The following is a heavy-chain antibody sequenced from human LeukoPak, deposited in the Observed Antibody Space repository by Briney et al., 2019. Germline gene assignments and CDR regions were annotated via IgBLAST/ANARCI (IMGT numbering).Heavy chain of an antibody. CDR1: RFTLSNAW. V-gene: IGHV3-15*01. Sequence: GGSLRLSCVASRFTLSNAWMSWVRPAPGRGVEWVGRIKSKTDGGTTDYATPVKGRLTISRDESKNTLYLQMNSLKTEDTAVYYCTTEIVGATYGGQGTLVTVSS. CDR2: IKSKTDGGTT. J-gene: IGHJ4*02. CDR3: TTEIVGATY. D-gene: IGHD1-26*01.